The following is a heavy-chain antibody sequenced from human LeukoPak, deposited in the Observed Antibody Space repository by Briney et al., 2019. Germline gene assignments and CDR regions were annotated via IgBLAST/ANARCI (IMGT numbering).Heavy chain of an antibody. CDR2: IYSGGST. CDR3: GRFGYSYGFYYFDY. Sequence: GGSLRLSCAASGFTVSSNYMSWVRQAPGKGLEWVSVIYSGGSTYYADSVKGRFTISRDNSKNTLYLQMNSLRAEDTAVYYCGRFGYSYGFYYFDYWGQGTLVTVSS. CDR1: GFTVSSNY. V-gene: IGHV3-53*01. J-gene: IGHJ4*02. D-gene: IGHD5-18*01.